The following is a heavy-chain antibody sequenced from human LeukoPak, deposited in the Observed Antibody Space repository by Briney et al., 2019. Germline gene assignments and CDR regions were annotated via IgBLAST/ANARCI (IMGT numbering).Heavy chain of an antibody. CDR2: ISSSGSTI. V-gene: IGHV3-48*03. CDR3: ARDRLGDSSSPPAFDY. Sequence: PGGSLRLSCAASGFTFSSYEMNWVRQAPGKGLEWVSYISSSGSTIYYADSVKGRFTISRDNAKNSLYLQMNSLRAEDTAVYYCARDRLGDSSSPPAFDYWGQGTLVTVSS. J-gene: IGHJ4*02. CDR1: GFTFSSYE. D-gene: IGHD6-6*01.